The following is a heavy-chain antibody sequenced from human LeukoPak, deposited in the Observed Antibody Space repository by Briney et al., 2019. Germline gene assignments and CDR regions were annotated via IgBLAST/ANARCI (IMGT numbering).Heavy chain of an antibody. V-gene: IGHV4-59*13. CDR1: GGSISRYY. D-gene: IGHD2-2*01. CDR3: ARDRYCSSTSCYPHVGFDP. J-gene: IGHJ5*02. CDR2: IYYSGST. Sequence: PSDPLSLLCTVSGGSISRYYGSCTRHPTGKGGECIGYIYYSGSTNYNPSLKSRVTISVDTSKNQFSLKLSSVTAADTAVYYCARDRYCSSTSCYPHVGFDPWGQGTLVTVSS.